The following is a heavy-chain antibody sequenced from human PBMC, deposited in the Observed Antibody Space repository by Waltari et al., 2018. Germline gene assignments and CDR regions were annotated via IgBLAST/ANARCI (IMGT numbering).Heavy chain of an antibody. V-gene: IGHV1-69*01. J-gene: IGHJ3*02. CDR3: ARVGDYGGIDAFDI. CDR2: IIPIFGTA. CDR1: GRTFSSHA. Sequence: QVQLVQSGAAVQKPGSSVKVSCTASGRTFSSHAIRRVRPAPGQGLEWMGGIIPIFGTANYAQKFQGRVTITADESTSTAYMELSSLRSEDTAVYYCARVGDYGGIDAFDIWGQGTMVTVSS. D-gene: IGHD4-17*01.